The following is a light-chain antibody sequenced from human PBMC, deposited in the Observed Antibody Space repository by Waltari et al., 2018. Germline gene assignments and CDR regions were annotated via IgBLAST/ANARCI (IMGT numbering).Light chain of an antibody. V-gene: IGLV5-45*01. Sequence: QAVVTQPASRSASPGASASLTCTLRSGINVVTSRIYWYQQKPGSPPLYLLRYKSDSDTKRVSGVPVRFSGSKDASANAVILLISGLQSEDYAFYYCLFWLYLTPVFCGGTMLTVL. CDR3: LFWLYLTPV. CDR1: SGINVVTSR. J-gene: IGLJ2*01. CDR2: YKSDSDT.